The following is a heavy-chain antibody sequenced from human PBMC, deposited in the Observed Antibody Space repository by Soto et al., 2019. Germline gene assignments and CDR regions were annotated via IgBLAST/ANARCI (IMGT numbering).Heavy chain of an antibody. CDR2: IIPIFGTA. CDR3: ARDAVTAWNWFDP. J-gene: IGHJ5*02. CDR1: GGTFSSYA. D-gene: IGHD2-21*02. V-gene: IGHV1-69*13. Sequence: SVKVSCKASGGTFSSYAISWVRQAPGQGLEWMGGIIPIFGTANYAQKFQGRVTITADESTSAAYMELSSLRSEDTAVYYCARDAVTAWNWFDPWGQGTLVTVSS.